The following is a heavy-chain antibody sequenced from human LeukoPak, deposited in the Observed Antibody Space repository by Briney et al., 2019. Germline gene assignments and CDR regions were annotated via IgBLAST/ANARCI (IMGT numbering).Heavy chain of an antibody. CDR1: GFSFSTYD. D-gene: IGHD3-10*01. V-gene: IGHV3-48*03. J-gene: IGHJ6*02. CDR3: ARDFTTVRGAVYWYYYGMDV. CDR2: ISGGGALI. Sequence: PGGSLRLSCAASGFSFSTYDMNWVRQAPGKGPEWISYISGGGALIYYRESVRGRFTISRDNAKNLLYLDMNSLRAEDTAVYYCARDFTTVRGAVYWYYYGMDVWGQGTTVTVSS.